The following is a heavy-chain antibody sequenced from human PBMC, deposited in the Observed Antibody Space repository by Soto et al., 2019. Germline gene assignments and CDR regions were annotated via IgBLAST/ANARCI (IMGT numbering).Heavy chain of an antibody. D-gene: IGHD6-25*01. CDR2: ISRSGISI. CDR1: GFTFSTYD. Sequence: EVQLLESGGGLVQPGGSLRLSCAASGFTFSTYDINWVRQAPGKGLEWVSAISRSGISIYYADSVKGRFTISRDNSKNTLYLQMNSLRADDTTVYYCARDVGYSSGWDAFDIWGQGTMVTVSS. CDR3: ARDVGYSSGWDAFDI. V-gene: IGHV3-23*01. J-gene: IGHJ3*02.